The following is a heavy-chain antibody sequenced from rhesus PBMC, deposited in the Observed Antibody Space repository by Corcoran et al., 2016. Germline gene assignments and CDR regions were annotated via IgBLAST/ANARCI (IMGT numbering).Heavy chain of an antibody. Sequence: QVTLKESGPALVKPTQTLTLTCTFSGFSLSTSGMGVGWIRQPPRKTLEWLAHIYWNDDKYYSTSLKSRLTISKDTSKNQVVLTMTNMDPVDTATYYCARTGNWRYYFDYWGQGVLVTVSS. V-gene: IGHV2-1*01. CDR1: GFSLSTSGMG. CDR3: ARTGNWRYYFDY. D-gene: IGHD1-26*01. J-gene: IGHJ4*01. CDR2: IYWNDDK.